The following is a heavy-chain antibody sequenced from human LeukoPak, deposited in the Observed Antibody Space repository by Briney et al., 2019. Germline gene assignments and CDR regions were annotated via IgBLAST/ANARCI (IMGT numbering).Heavy chain of an antibody. J-gene: IGHJ4*02. D-gene: IGHD5-18*01. V-gene: IGHV4-59*01. CDR3: ARAGYSYGTGYYFDY. CDR2: IYYTGAT. Sequence: TETLSLTCTVSGGSISGYYWSWIRLPPGKGLEWIGYIYYTGATYYNPSLKSRVTISPDTSKNQFSLKLSSVTAADAAVYYCARAGYSYGTGYYFDYWGQGALVTVSS. CDR1: GGSISGYY.